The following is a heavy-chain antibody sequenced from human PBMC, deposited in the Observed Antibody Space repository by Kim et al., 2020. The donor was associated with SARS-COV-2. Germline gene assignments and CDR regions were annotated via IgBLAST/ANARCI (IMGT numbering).Heavy chain of an antibody. CDR1: GGSISSYY. Sequence: SETLSLTCTVSGGSISSYYWSWIRQPPGKGLEWIGYIYYSGSTNYNPSLKSRVTISVDTSKNQFSLKLSSVTAADTAVYYCARHNTKYCSSTSCYSFFDYWGQGTLVTVSS. CDR2: IYYSGST. CDR3: ARHNTKYCSSTSCYSFFDY. J-gene: IGHJ4*02. D-gene: IGHD2-2*01. V-gene: IGHV4-59*08.